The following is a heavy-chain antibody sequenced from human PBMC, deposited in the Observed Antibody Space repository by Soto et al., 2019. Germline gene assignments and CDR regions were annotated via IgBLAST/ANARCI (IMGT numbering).Heavy chain of an antibody. CDR2: INPNSGGT. CDR1: GYTFTGYY. V-gene: IGHV1-2*04. Sequence: QVQLVQSGAEVKKPGASVKVSCKASGYTFTGYYMHWVRQAPGQGLEWMGWINPNSGGTNYAQKFQGWVTMTRDTSISTAYMELSRLRSDDTAVYYCARDGDKGGSYYYYYYGMDVWGQGTTVTVSS. D-gene: IGHD3-10*01. CDR3: ARDGDKGGSYYYYYYGMDV. J-gene: IGHJ6*02.